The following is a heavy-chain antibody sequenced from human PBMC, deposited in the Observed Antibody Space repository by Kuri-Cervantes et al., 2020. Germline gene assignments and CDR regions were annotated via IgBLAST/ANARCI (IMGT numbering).Heavy chain of an antibody. Sequence: GESLKISCTASGFTFSNYGMHWVRQAPGKGLEWVAIIQYDGGIHYANSVKGRFTISRDNSKNTLYLQMSSLRAEDTAVYYCAKNSPNWNADYWGQGTLVTVSS. CDR1: GFTFSNYG. CDR2: IQYDGGI. CDR3: AKNSPNWNADY. J-gene: IGHJ4*02. V-gene: IGHV3-30*02. D-gene: IGHD1-1*01.